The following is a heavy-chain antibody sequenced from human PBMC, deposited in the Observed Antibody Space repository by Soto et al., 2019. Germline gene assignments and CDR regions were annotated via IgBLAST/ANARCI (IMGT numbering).Heavy chain of an antibody. J-gene: IGHJ4*02. CDR2: XYXXXSXT. CDR1: GYTFSNYW. V-gene: IGHV5-51*01. Sequence: LGESLKISCKGSGYTFSNYWICWVRQMPGKALEWMXIXYXXXSXTXXXPXXXXQVTISADKSISTAYLHWRSLKASDTAMYYCARQEDAAMAQPFDSWGQGTLVTVSS. CDR3: ARQEDAAMAQPFDS. D-gene: IGHD2-2*01.